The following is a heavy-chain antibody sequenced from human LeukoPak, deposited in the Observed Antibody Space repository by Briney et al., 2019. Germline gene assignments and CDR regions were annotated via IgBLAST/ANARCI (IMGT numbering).Heavy chain of an antibody. D-gene: IGHD6-13*01. CDR3: AKVGSAGAGYYYFDC. CDR2: IKTNKSGGTT. Sequence: GGSLRLSCAASGFTFSKAWMSWVRQVPGKGLEWVGRIKTNKSGGTTDYAAPVKGRFTISRDDSKNSLYLQMNSLRAEDTAVYYCAKVGSAGAGYYYFDCWGQGTLVTVSA. J-gene: IGHJ4*02. CDR1: GFTFSKAW. V-gene: IGHV3-15*01.